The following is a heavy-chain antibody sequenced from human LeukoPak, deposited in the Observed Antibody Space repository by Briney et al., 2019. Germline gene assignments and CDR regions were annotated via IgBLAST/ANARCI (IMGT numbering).Heavy chain of an antibody. V-gene: IGHV3-33*03. J-gene: IGHJ3*01. Sequence: PGGSLRLSCAASGFTYRRYDMHWVRQAPGKGLEWVAVVWYDGSNKYYVDSVKGRFTISRDNSKNTLYLQMNSLRVEDTALYYCAGEDSSGAFHLWGRETMVTVSS. D-gene: IGHD3-22*01. CDR1: GFTYRRYD. CDR2: VWYDGSNK. CDR3: AGEDSSGAFHL.